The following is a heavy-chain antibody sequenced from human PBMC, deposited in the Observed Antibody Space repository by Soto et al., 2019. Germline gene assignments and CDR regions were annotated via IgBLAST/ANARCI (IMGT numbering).Heavy chain of an antibody. D-gene: IGHD6-13*01. V-gene: IGHV4-39*02. Sequence: PSETLSLTCTVSGGSISSSSYYWGWIRQPPGKGLEWIGSIYYSGSTYYNPSLKSRVTISVDTSKNQFSLKLSSGTAADTAVYYCAREVGAAAAGTDYYYYGMDVWGQGTTVTVSS. CDR2: IYYSGST. CDR1: GGSISSSSYY. CDR3: AREVGAAAAGTDYYYYGMDV. J-gene: IGHJ6*02.